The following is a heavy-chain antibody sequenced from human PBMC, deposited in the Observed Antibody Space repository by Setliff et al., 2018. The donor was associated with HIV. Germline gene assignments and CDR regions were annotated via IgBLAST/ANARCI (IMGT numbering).Heavy chain of an antibody. V-gene: IGHV1-2*02. Sequence: ASVKVSCKASGYTFTGYYMHWVRQAPGQGLEWMGWINPNSGGTNYAQKFQGRVTMTRDTSISTAYMELSRLRSDDTVVYYCARDRWELRTYYYYYGMDAWGQGTTVTVSS. CDR1: GYTFTGYY. CDR2: INPNSGGT. J-gene: IGHJ6*02. D-gene: IGHD1-26*01. CDR3: ARDRWELRTYYYYYGMDA.